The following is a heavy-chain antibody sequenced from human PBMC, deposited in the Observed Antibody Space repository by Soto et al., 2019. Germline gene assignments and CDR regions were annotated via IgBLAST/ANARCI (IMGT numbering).Heavy chain of an antibody. Sequence: SVKVSCKASGGTFSSYAISWVRQAPGQGLEWMGGIIPIFGTANYAQKFQGRVTITADESTSTAYMELSSLRSEDTAVYYCAREGLYYYGSGSYSLVRYYYGMDVWGQGTTVTVSS. CDR1: GGTFSSYA. D-gene: IGHD3-10*01. V-gene: IGHV1-69*13. J-gene: IGHJ6*02. CDR2: IIPIFGTA. CDR3: AREGLYYYGSGSYSLVRYYYGMDV.